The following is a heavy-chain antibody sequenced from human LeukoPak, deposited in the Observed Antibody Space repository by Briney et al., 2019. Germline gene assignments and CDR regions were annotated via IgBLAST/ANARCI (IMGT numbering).Heavy chain of an antibody. CDR2: ISSSSSYI. D-gene: IGHD3-22*01. Sequence: GGSPRLSCAASGFTFSSYSMNWVRQAPGKGLEWVSSISSSSSYIYYADSVKGRFTISRDDAKNSLYLQMNSLRAEDTAVYYCARGTLGSYYYDSSGYSFFDYWGQGTLVTVSS. CDR3: ARGTLGSYYYDSSGYSFFDY. V-gene: IGHV3-21*01. CDR1: GFTFSSYS. J-gene: IGHJ4*02.